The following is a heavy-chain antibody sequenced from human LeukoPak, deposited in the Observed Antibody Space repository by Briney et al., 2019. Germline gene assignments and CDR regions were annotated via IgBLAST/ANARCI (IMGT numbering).Heavy chain of an antibody. D-gene: IGHD3-10*01. CDR3: ARLVTMVRGAHRREYYFDY. Sequence: PSETLSLTCTVSGGSISSGSYHWIWIRQPAGKGLEWIGHIYTSGSTNYNPSLKSRVTISVDTSKNQFSLKLSSVTAADTAVYYCARLVTMVRGAHRREYYFDYWGQGTLVTVSS. CDR2: IYTSGST. J-gene: IGHJ4*02. CDR1: GGSISSGSYH. V-gene: IGHV4-61*09.